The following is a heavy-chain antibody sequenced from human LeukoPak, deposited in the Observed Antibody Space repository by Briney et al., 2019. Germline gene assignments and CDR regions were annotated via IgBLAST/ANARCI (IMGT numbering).Heavy chain of an antibody. Sequence: ASVKVSCKASGYTFADHYIHWVRQAPGQGLEWMGWINPKSGDTNHAQRFQGRVTMTRDTSISTAYMELSRLRSDDTAVYYCARTGYSSSWYEGPPDYWGQGTLVTVSS. CDR3: ARTGYSSSWYEGPPDY. CDR2: INPKSGDT. D-gene: IGHD6-13*01. V-gene: IGHV1-2*02. CDR1: GYTFADHY. J-gene: IGHJ4*02.